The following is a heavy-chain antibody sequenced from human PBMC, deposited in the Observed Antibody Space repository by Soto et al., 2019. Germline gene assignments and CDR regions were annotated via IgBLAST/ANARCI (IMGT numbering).Heavy chain of an antibody. Sequence: QVQLVQSGAEVKKPGSSVKVSCKASGGTFSSYTISWVRQAPGQGLEWMGRIIPILGIANYAQKFQGRGTITADKSTSTAYMELSSLRSEDTAVYYCARYEDGDPFDYWGQGTLVTVSS. J-gene: IGHJ4*02. CDR1: GGTFSSYT. CDR2: IIPILGIA. D-gene: IGHD2-21*02. V-gene: IGHV1-69*02. CDR3: ARYEDGDPFDY.